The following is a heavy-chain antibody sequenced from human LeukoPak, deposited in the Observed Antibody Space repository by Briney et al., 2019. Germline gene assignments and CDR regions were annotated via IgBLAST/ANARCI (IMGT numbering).Heavy chain of an antibody. V-gene: IGHV3-48*03. D-gene: IGHD3-3*01. CDR2: ISSSGSTI. Sequence: GGSLRLSCAASGFTFSSYEMNWVRQAPGKGLEWVSYISSSGSTIYYADSVKGRFTISRDNAKNSLYLQMNSLRAEDTAVYYCARALVEEWLLYRYFSNYYMDVWGKGTTVTVSS. CDR3: ARALVEEWLLYRYFSNYYMDV. CDR1: GFTFSSYE. J-gene: IGHJ6*03.